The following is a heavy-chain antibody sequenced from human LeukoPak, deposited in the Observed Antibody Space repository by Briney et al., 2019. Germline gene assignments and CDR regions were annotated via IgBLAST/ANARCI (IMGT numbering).Heavy chain of an antibody. V-gene: IGHV3-48*01. CDR3: ARAPGTPVLRYFEGYYFDY. CDR1: GFTFSSYS. Sequence: GGSLRLSCAASGFTFSSYSMNWVRQAPGKGLEWVSSISSSSSTIYYADSVKGRFTISRDNAKNSLYLQMNSLRAEDTAVYYCARAPGTPVLRYFEGYYFDYWGQGTLVTVSS. CDR2: ISSSSSTI. D-gene: IGHD3-9*01. J-gene: IGHJ4*02.